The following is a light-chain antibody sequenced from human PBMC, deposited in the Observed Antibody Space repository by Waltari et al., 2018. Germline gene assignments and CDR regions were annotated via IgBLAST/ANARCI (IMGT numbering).Light chain of an antibody. CDR2: DAS. Sequence: EIVLTQSPSPLSLSPGERATLSCRASQSVIRYLAWYQKKHGQAHRLLIHDASNRATGIPARFSGSGSGTDFTLTIGSLEVEDSAVYYCQHRSSWPLTFGGGTKVEIK. CDR3: QHRSSWPLT. J-gene: IGKJ4*01. V-gene: IGKV3-11*01. CDR1: QSVIRY.